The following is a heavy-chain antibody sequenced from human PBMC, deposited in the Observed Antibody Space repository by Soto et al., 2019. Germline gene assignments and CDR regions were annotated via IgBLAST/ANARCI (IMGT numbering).Heavy chain of an antibody. V-gene: IGHV5-10-1*01. CDR2: IDPSDSYT. CDR1: GYSFTNYW. Sequence: GESLKISCKGSGYSFTNYWITWVRQVPGKGLEWMGRIDPSDSYTNYSPSFQGHVTISTDKSISTAYLQWSSLKASDSAMYYCARLSQSTAMLNFDYWGQGTLVTVSS. D-gene: IGHD5-18*01. J-gene: IGHJ4*02. CDR3: ARLSQSTAMLNFDY.